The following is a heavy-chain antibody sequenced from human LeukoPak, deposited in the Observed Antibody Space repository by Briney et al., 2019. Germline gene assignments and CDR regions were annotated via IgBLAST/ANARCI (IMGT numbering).Heavy chain of an antibody. CDR1: GGSLSSYY. Sequence: PSETLSLTCTVSGGSLSSYYWSWIRQPPGRGLEWIGYIYYSGSTNYNPSLKSRVTISVDTSKNQFSLKLSSVTAADTAVYYCARRGGHGGSFDYWGQGTLVTVSS. J-gene: IGHJ4*02. CDR2: IYYSGST. CDR3: ARRGGHGGSFDY. D-gene: IGHD4-23*01. V-gene: IGHV4-59*08.